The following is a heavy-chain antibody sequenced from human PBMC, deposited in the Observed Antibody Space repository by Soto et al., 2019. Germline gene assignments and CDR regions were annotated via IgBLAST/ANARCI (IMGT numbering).Heavy chain of an antibody. Sequence: QVQLVESGGGVVQPGRSLRLSCAASGFALSVYAMHWVRQAPGKGLEWVAVISYDGTIKHYMDSVKGRFTISRDNSKNMLFLQMNSLRPEDTAVFYCARGERSGDYDSWGLGTLVTASS. V-gene: IGHV3-30-3*01. D-gene: IGHD3-3*01. CDR2: ISYDGTIK. CDR1: GFALSVYA. CDR3: ARGERSGDYDS. J-gene: IGHJ4*02.